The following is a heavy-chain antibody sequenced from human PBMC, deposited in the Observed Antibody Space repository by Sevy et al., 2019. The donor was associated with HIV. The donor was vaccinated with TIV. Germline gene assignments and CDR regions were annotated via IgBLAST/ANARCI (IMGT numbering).Heavy chain of an antibody. D-gene: IGHD6-19*01. J-gene: IGHJ6*02. CDR1: GFTFSSYD. V-gene: IGHV3-30*04. CDR2: ISYDGSNK. Sequence: GGSLRLSCAASGFTFSSYDMHWVRQAPGKGLEWVAVISYDGSNKYYADSVKGRFTISRDNSKNTLYLQMNSLRAEDTAVYYCARAYSSGWPNYYYYGMDVWGQGTTITVS. CDR3: ARAYSSGWPNYYYYGMDV.